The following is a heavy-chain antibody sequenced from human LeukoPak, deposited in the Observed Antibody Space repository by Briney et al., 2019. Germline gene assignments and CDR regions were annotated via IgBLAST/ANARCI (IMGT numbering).Heavy chain of an antibody. CDR1: GASITRYF. Sequence: PSETLSLTCTVSGASITRYFWNWIRQPPGKELEWIGYIYYSGSTNYNPSLKSRVTISVDSSKNQFSLKLSSVTAADTAVYYCARDSVAVAGDRVFDIWGHGTMVTVSS. D-gene: IGHD2-15*01. CDR2: IYYSGST. J-gene: IGHJ3*02. CDR3: ARDSVAVAGDRVFDI. V-gene: IGHV4-59*01.